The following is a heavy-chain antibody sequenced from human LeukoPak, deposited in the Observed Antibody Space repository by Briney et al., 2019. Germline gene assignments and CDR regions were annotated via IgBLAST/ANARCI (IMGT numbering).Heavy chain of an antibody. D-gene: IGHD3-10*01. CDR3: ARDSKGVIITGWFDP. V-gene: IGHV3-33*01. Sequence: PGRSLRLSCAASGFTFSSYGMHWVRQAPGKGLEWVAVIWYDGSNKYYADSVKGRFTISRDNSKNTLYLQMNSLRAEDTAVYYCARDSKGVIITGWFDPWGQGILVTVSS. J-gene: IGHJ5*02. CDR2: IWYDGSNK. CDR1: GFTFSSYG.